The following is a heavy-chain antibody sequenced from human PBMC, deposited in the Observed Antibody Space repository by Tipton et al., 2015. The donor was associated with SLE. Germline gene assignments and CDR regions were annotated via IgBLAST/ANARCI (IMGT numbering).Heavy chain of an antibody. CDR1: GFTFTSYT. CDR3: VRWDYDGGARGYFDY. CDR2: VSYDGNHK. Sequence: SLRLSCAASGFTFTSYTMHWVRQAPGKGLEWVGLVSYDGNHKNYADALEGRFTISRDNSKNTLHLQMNSLRVEDTAVYYCVRWDYDGGARGYFDYWGQGTLVTVSS. D-gene: IGHD3-16*01. J-gene: IGHJ4*02. V-gene: IGHV3-30*04.